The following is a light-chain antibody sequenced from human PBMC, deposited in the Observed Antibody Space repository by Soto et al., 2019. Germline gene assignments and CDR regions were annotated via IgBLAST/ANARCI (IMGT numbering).Light chain of an antibody. CDR2: GVT. CDR1: SSDIGGHDD. CDR3: CSYPRDLTPYV. V-gene: IGLV2-14*03. Sequence: QSAVTHPASLSGSPGQSITISCTGTSSDIGGHDDVSWYQQHPGKVPKLLIYGVTDRPSGVSNRFSGSKSGNVASLTISGLQAEDEADYYCCSYPRDLTPYVFGTGTKVTVL. J-gene: IGLJ1*01.